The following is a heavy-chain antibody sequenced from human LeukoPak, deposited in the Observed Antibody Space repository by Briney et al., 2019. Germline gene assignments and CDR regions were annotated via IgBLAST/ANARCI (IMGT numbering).Heavy chain of an antibody. D-gene: IGHD2-2*01. Sequence: GRYLRLSCTASGLTFGDYAMSWVRQAPGKGLEWVGFIRSKAYGGTTEYAASVKGRFTISRDDSKSIAYLQMNSLKTEDTAVYYCTRVVLLWRRGYFDYWGQGTLVTVSS. CDR3: TRVVLLWRRGYFDY. V-gene: IGHV3-49*04. CDR2: IRSKAYGGTT. J-gene: IGHJ4*02. CDR1: GLTFGDYA.